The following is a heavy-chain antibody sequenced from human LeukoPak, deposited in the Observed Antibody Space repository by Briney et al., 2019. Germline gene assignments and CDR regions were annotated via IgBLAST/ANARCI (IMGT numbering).Heavy chain of an antibody. CDR1: RGSISSYY. CDR2: IYYDGST. D-gene: IGHD3-10*01. V-gene: IGHV4-59*01. J-gene: IGHJ4*02. CDR3: ASLGGSGSWNFGY. Sequence: SETLSLTCAVSRGSISSYYWSWVRQSPGKGLECVGYIYYDGSTNYNPSLKSRATISLDTSKNQFSLRLSSVTAADTAVYYCASLGGSGSWNFGYWGQGALVTVSS.